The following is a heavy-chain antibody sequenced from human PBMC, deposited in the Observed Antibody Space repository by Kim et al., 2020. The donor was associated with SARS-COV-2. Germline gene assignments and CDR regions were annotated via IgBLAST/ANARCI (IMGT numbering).Heavy chain of an antibody. J-gene: IGHJ6*02. V-gene: IGHV4-4*02. CDR2: IYHSGST. Sequence: SETLSLTCAVSGGSISSSNWWSWVRQPPGKGLEWIGEIYHSGSTNYNPSLKSRVTISVDKSKNQFSLKLSSVTAADTVVYYCARGYSSGWYGHYYYGMDVWGQGTTVTVSS. D-gene: IGHD6-19*01. CDR1: GGSISSSNW. CDR3: ARGYSSGWYGHYYYGMDV.